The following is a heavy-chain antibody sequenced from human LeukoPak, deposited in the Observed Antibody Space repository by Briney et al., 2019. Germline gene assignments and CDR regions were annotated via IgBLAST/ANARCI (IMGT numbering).Heavy chain of an antibody. CDR3: ARGDNPYSSGWYWYFDY. J-gene: IGHJ4*02. Sequence: ASVKVSCKASGYTFTSYGISWVRQAPGQGLEWMGWINPNSGGTNYAQKFQGWVTMTRDTSISTAYMELSRLRSDDTAVYYCARGDNPYSSGWYWYFDYWGQGTLVTVSS. D-gene: IGHD6-19*01. V-gene: IGHV1-2*04. CDR2: INPNSGGT. CDR1: GYTFTSYG.